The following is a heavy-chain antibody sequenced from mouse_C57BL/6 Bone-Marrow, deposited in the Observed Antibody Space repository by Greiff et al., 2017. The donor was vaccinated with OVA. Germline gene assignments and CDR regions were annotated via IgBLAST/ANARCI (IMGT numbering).Heavy chain of an antibody. CDR2: IYPGSGST. V-gene: IGHV1-55*01. CDR3: ARVYYDYDDAVAY. J-gene: IGHJ3*01. CDR1: GYTFTSYW. D-gene: IGHD2-4*01. Sequence: QVQLQQPGAELVKPGASVKMSCKASGYTFTSYWITWVKQRPGQGLEWIGDIYPGSGSTNYNEKFKSKATLTVDTSSSTAYMQLSSLTSEDSAVYYCARVYYDYDDAVAYWGQGTLVTVSA.